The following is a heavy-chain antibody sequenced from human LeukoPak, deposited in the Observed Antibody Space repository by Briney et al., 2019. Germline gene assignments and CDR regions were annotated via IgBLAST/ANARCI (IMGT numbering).Heavy chain of an antibody. CDR3: AKGGNYNSYYYYMDV. D-gene: IGHD5-24*01. J-gene: IGHJ6*03. CDR2: IWSDGSNK. V-gene: IGHV3-33*06. CDR1: TFTFSGYG. Sequence: GGSLRLSCIGSTFTFSGYGMHWVRQAPGKGLEWVTVIWSDGSNKYYADSVKGRFTISRDNSKNTLYLQMNSLRAEDTAVYYCAKGGNYNSYYYYMDVWGKGTTVTVSS.